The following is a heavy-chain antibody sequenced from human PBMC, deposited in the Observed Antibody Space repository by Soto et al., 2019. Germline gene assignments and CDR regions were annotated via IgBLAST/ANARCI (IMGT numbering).Heavy chain of an antibody. J-gene: IGHJ5*02. CDR1: GFTFNTYW. D-gene: IGHD5-12*01. CDR2: INSDGTKT. CDR3: ARVATNSYNWLDP. Sequence: EVQLVESGGTLVQPGGSLRLSCAASGFTFNTYWMHWVRQAPGKGLVWVSRINSDGTKTTYADSVKGRFTISRDNAKNTVYLQINSLRAEDTAMYYCARVATNSYNWLDPWGQGTLVTVSS. V-gene: IGHV3-74*01.